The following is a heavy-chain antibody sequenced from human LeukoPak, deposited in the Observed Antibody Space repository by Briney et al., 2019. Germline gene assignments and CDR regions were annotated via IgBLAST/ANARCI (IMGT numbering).Heavy chain of an antibody. Sequence: SGPTLVKPTQTLTLTCTFSGFSRSTSGVGVGWIRQPPGKALEWLALIYWNDDKRYIPSLRSRLPITKDTAKNQVVLRMTNMDPVDTATYYYARPYYYSTGFLDFWGQGTVVTVSS. J-gene: IGHJ4*02. CDR3: ARPYYYSTGFLDF. V-gene: IGHV2-5*01. CDR1: GFSRSTSGVG. CDR2: IYWNDDK. D-gene: IGHD3-10*01.